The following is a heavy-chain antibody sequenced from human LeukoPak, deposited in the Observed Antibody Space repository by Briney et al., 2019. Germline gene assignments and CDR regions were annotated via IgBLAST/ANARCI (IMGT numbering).Heavy chain of an antibody. D-gene: IGHD5-18*01. J-gene: IGHJ4*02. Sequence: GGSLRLSCAASGFTFSSYSMNWVRQAPGKGLEWVSSISGSSSYIYYADSVKGRFTISRDNAKNSLYLQMNNLRAEDTAVYYCARGGDNYGYIFDYWGQGTLVTV. CDR1: GFTFSSYS. CDR2: ISGSSSYI. CDR3: ARGGDNYGYIFDY. V-gene: IGHV3-21*01.